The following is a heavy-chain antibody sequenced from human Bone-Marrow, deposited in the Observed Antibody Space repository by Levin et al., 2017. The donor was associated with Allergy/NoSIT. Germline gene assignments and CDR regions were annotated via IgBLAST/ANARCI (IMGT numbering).Heavy chain of an antibody. Sequence: LAGGSLRLSCAASGFTFSSYAMHWVRQAPGKGLEWVAVISYDGSNKYYADSVKGRFTISRDNSKNTLYLQMNSLRAEDTAVYYCARGGYDGYKDYWGQGTLVTVSS. CDR1: GFTFSSYA. CDR2: ISYDGSNK. CDR3: ARGGYDGYKDY. J-gene: IGHJ4*02. V-gene: IGHV3-30-3*01. D-gene: IGHD5-24*01.